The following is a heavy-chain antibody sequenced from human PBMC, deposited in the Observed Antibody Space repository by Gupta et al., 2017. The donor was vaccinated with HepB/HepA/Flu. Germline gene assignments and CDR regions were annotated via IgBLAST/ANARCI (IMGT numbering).Heavy chain of an antibody. Sequence: EVQLVESGGGVVQPGGSLRLSCAASGFTFACYAMQWIRQVPGKGLEWVSLITGRGDRTYYADSVKGRFTISRDNSKNSLYLQMNSLRTEDTALYYCAKDLSILHSYGVDYWGQGTLVTVSS. V-gene: IGHV3-43*02. CDR2: ITGRGDRT. D-gene: IGHD3-10*01. CDR1: GFTFACYA. CDR3: AKDLSILHSYGVDY. J-gene: IGHJ4*02.